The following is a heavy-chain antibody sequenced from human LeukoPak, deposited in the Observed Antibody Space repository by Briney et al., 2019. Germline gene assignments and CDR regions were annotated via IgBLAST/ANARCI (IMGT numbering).Heavy chain of an antibody. CDR2: INAGNGNT. Sequence: GASVKVSCKASGYTFTSYAIHWVRQAPGQRLEWMGWINAGNGNTKYSQKFQGRVTITRDTSASTGYMELSSLRSEDTAVYYCARYYYDIFGYYFDYWGQGTLVTVSS. V-gene: IGHV1-3*01. CDR1: GYTFTSYA. CDR3: ARYYYDIFGYYFDY. J-gene: IGHJ4*02. D-gene: IGHD3-22*01.